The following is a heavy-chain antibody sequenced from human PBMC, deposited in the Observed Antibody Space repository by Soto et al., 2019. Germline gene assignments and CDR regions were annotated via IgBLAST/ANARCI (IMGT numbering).Heavy chain of an antibody. CDR1: GYSFTSYW. CDR2: IYPGDSHT. Sequence: PGESLKISCKGPGYSFTSYWIGWVRQMPGKGLEWMGIIYPGDSHTKYSPSFQGQVTISADKSISTAYLQWSGLKASDTAIYYCAGQGYCSTTACYPVNYYDQGPLVAVSS. J-gene: IGHJ4*02. D-gene: IGHD2-2*01. CDR3: AGQGYCSTTACYPVNY. V-gene: IGHV5-51*01.